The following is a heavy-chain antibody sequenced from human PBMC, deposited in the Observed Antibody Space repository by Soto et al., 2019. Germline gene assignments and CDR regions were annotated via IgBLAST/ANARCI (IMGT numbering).Heavy chain of an antibody. D-gene: IGHD3-9*01. CDR3: ATDRPYYDILTGYGYYFDY. J-gene: IGHJ4*02. CDR2: FDPEDGET. CDR1: GYTLTELS. Sequence: QVQLVQSGAEVKKPGASVKVSCKVSGYTLTELSMHWVRQAPGKGREWMGGFDPEDGETIYAQKFQGRVTMTEDTSTDTAYMELSSLRSEDTAVYYCATDRPYYDILTGYGYYFDYWGQGTLVTVSS. V-gene: IGHV1-24*01.